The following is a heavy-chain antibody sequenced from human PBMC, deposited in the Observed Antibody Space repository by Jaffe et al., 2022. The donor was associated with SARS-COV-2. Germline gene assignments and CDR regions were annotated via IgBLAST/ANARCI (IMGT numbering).Heavy chain of an antibody. CDR3: ARASKRGLIAAAEFDY. D-gene: IGHD6-13*01. J-gene: IGHJ4*02. CDR1: GYTFTGYY. V-gene: IGHV1-2*06. CDR2: INPNSGGT. Sequence: QVQLVQSGAEVKKPGASVKVSCKASGYTFTGYYMHWVRQAPGQGLEWMGRINPNSGGTNYAQKFQGRVTMTRDTSISTAYMELSRLRSDDTAVYYCARASKRGLIAAAEFDYWGQGTLVTVSS.